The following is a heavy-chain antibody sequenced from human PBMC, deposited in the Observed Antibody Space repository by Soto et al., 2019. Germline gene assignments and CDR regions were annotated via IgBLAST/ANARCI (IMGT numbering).Heavy chain of an antibody. V-gene: IGHV1-18*01. J-gene: IGHJ4*02. CDR2: ITPYNGNT. CDR3: ARTSFDGMANDF. Sequence: QVQLVQSAPEVKKPGASVKVSCKASGYTFSNYALSWLRQAPGQGLEWVGWITPYNGNTHYAQHVQGRVTLTTDTSTSTAYMDLRSLSSDDTAVYYCARTSFDGMANDFWGQGTLVTVSS. CDR1: GYTFSNYA. D-gene: IGHD1-1*01.